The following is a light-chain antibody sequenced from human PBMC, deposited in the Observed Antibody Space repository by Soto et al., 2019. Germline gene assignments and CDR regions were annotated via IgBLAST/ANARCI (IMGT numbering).Light chain of an antibody. V-gene: IGLV1-40*01. CDR1: SSNIGAGYD. Sequence: QPVLTQPPSASGAPGQRVTISCTGSSSNIGAGYDVHWYQQFPGTAPRLLIYANNNRPSGVPDRFSGSKSGTSASLAITGLQADDEAEYYCQSYDFGLSAHNYVFGTGTKLTVL. CDR3: QSYDFGLSAHNYV. J-gene: IGLJ1*01. CDR2: ANN.